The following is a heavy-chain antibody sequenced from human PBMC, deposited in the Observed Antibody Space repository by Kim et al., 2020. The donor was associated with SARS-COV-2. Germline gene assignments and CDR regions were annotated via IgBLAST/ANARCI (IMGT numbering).Heavy chain of an antibody. CDR2: VSTSGSA. Sequence: SETLSLTCTVSGGSINSGSYYWIWIRQPAGKGLEWIGRVSTSGSANYNPPLKSRVTISVDTSKNQFSLKLSSVSAADTAVYYCARGGAGSGSYSYYGMDVCGQGTTVTVSS. CDR1: GGSINSGSYY. V-gene: IGHV4-61*02. J-gene: IGHJ6*02. D-gene: IGHD3-10*01. CDR3: ARGGAGSGSYSYYGMDV.